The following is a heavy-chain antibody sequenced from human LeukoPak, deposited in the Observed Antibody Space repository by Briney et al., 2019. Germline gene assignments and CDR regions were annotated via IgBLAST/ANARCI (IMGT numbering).Heavy chain of an antibody. CDR2: IYYSGTT. D-gene: IGHD3-10*01. CDR3: ARDGLLWFGENDP. V-gene: IGHV4-31*03. Sequence: SETLSLTCTVSGGSISSGDCYWSWIRQHPGKGLEWIGYIYYSGTTYYNPSLKSRLTISMDTSKNQFSLKLSSVTAADTAVYYCARDGLLWFGENDPLGQGTLVTVSS. CDR1: GGSISSGDCY. J-gene: IGHJ5*02.